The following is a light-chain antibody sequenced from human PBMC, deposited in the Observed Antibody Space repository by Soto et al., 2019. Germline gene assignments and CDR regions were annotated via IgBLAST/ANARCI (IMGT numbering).Light chain of an antibody. J-gene: IGKJ1*01. V-gene: IGKV3D-15*01. CDR2: GAS. Sequence: EIVMTQSPATLSVSPGETTRLSCRASQSINSDVAWYQQKVGQTPRLLIHGASTRATGIAARFSGSGSGTEFTLTISRLEPEDFAVYYCQQYGSNWPPWTFGQGTKVDIK. CDR3: QQYGSNWPPWT. CDR1: QSINSD.